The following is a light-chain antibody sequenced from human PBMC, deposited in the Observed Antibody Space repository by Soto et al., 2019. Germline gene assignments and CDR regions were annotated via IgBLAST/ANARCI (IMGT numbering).Light chain of an antibody. J-gene: IGLJ1*01. CDR3: QSYDSSLSGSKV. V-gene: IGLV1-40*01. CDR2: GNN. CDR1: SSNIGAGYD. Sequence: VLTQPPSVSGAPGQRVTISCTGRSSNIGAGYDVHWYQQSPGAAPKLLIYGNNNRPSGVPDRFSGSKSGTSASLAITGLQAEDESDYYCQSYDSSLSGSKVFGTGTKVTVL.